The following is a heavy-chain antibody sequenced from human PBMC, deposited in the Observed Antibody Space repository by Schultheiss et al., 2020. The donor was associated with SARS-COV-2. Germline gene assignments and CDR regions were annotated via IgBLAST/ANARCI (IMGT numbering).Heavy chain of an antibody. CDR1: GGSFSGYY. CDR2: INHSGST. J-gene: IGHJ4*02. D-gene: IGHD5/OR15-5a*01. CDR3: AREPASPVYHYDY. Sequence: LETLSLTCAVYGGSFSGYYWSWIRQPPGKGLEWIGEINHSGSTNYNPSLKSRVTISVDTSKNQFSLKLSSVTAADTAVYYCAREPASPVYHYDYWGQGTLVTVSS. V-gene: IGHV4-34*01.